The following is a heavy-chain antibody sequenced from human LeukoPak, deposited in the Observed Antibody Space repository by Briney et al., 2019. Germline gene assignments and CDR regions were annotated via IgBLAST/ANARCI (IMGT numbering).Heavy chain of an antibody. J-gene: IGHJ5*02. V-gene: IGHV3-23*01. D-gene: IGHD2-8*01. Sequence: GASLRLSCVASAFTFNNFVMTWVRQAPGKGLEWVSSISSSGDRTYYADSVKGRFTMSRDNSKNTLYLQMNSLRAEDTAIYYCAKKAPTANGWFDPWGQGTLVTVSS. CDR2: ISSSGDRT. CDR3: AKKAPTANGWFDP. CDR1: AFTFNNFV.